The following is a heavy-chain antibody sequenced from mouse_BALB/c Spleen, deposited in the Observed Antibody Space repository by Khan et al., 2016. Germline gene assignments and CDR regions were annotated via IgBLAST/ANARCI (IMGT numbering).Heavy chain of an antibody. V-gene: IGHV3-2*02. D-gene: IGHD2-3*01. J-gene: IGHJ4*01. CDR1: GYSITSDYA. Sequence: EVQLQESGPGLVKPSQSLSLTCTVTGYSITSDYAWNWIRQFPGNKLEWMGYISYSGSTSYNPSLKSRISITRDTSKNQFFLQLNSVTTEDTATYYCVRNVIYDGYYGYAMDYWGQGTSVTVSS. CDR3: VRNVIYDGYYGYAMDY. CDR2: ISYSGST.